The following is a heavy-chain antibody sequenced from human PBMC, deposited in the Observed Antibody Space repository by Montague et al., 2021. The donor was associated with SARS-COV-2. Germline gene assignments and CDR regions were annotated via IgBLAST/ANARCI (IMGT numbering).Heavy chain of an antibody. CDR1: GGSVTSGSFY. J-gene: IGHJ6*04. Sequence: SETLSLTCTVSGGSVTSGSFYWSWIRQPPGKGLEWIGYIYYSGRTNYNPSLKSRVTISVDTSKNQFSLTLSSVTAADTAVYYCARSPWHITTVGVVTWYGMTTWDRETSAPVS. V-gene: IGHV4-61*01. CDR3: ARSPWHITTVGVVTWYGMTT. D-gene: IGHD3-3*01. CDR2: IYYSGRT.